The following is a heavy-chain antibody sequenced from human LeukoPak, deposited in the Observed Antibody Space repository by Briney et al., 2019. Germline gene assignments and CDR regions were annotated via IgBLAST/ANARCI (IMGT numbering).Heavy chain of an antibody. Sequence: GGSLRLSCAASGFTFDDYAMHWVRHAPGKGLEWVSLISWDGGSTYYADSVKGRFTISRDNSKNSLYLQMYSLRAEDTALYYCAKAKTRYSVGYRYGLDYWGQGTLVTVSS. D-gene: IGHD5-18*01. CDR3: AKAKTRYSVGYRYGLDY. CDR2: ISWDGGST. J-gene: IGHJ4*02. V-gene: IGHV3-43D*03. CDR1: GFTFDDYA.